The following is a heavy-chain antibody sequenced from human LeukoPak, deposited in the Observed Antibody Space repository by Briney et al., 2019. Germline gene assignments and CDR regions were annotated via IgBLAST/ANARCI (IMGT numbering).Heavy chain of an antibody. CDR2: ISRNSGSI. Sequence: GRSPRLSCAASGFTFDDYAMHWVRQAPGEGLEWVSGISRNSGSIGYADSVKGRFTISRDNAKNSLYLQMNSLRAEDTALYYCAKGSFDIWGQGTMVTVSS. J-gene: IGHJ3*02. V-gene: IGHV3-9*01. CDR1: GFTFDDYA. CDR3: AKGSFDI.